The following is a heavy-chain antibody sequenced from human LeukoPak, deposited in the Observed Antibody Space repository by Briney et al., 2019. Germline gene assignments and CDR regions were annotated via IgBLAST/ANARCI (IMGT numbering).Heavy chain of an antibody. CDR2: ISGTSTYI. D-gene: IGHD2-2*01. J-gene: IGHJ4*02. CDR3: ARDYCSSTSCFPSGTNYFDS. CDR1: GFTFISYT. V-gene: IGHV3-21*01. Sequence: GGSLRLSCAASGFTFISYTMNWVRQAPGKGLEWVSSISGTSTYIYNADSVKGRFTISRDNAKNSLYLQMNSLRAEDTAVYYCARDYCSSTSCFPSGTNYFDSWGQGTPVTVSP.